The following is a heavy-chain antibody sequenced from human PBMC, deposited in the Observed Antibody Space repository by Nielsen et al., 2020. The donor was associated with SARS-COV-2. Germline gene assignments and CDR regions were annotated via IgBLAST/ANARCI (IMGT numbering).Heavy chain of an antibody. CDR2: ISYDGSNK. J-gene: IGHJ4*02. CDR3: ARDSGAVAGLFDY. V-gene: IGHV3-30-3*01. D-gene: IGHD6-19*01. Sequence: GESLKISCAASGFTFSSYAMHWVRQAPGKGLEWVAVISYDGSNKYYADSVKGRFTISRDNSKNTLYLQMNSLRAEDTAVYYCARDSGAVAGLFDYWGQGTLVTVSS. CDR1: GFTFSSYA.